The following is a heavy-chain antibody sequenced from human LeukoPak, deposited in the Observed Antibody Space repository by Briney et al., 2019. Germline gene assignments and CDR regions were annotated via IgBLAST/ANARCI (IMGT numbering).Heavy chain of an antibody. CDR2: ISGSGGGT. J-gene: IGHJ4*02. CDR1: GSTFSTYA. D-gene: IGHD4-17*01. CDR3: AKGLNYGDYDN. Sequence: GGSLRLSCAASGSTFSTYAMSWVRQAPGKGLEWVSAISGSGGGTYYADSVKGRFTISRDNSKNTLYLQMNSLRAEDTAVYYCAKGLNYGDYDNWGQGTLVTVSS. V-gene: IGHV3-23*01.